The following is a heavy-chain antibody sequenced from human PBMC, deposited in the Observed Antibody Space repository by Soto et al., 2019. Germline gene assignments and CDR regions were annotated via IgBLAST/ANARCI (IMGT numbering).Heavy chain of an antibody. CDR2: IYWDDDK. CDR1: GFSLSTRGVG. D-gene: IGHD1-20*01. Sequence: QITLKESGPRLVKPTQTLTLTCTFSGFSLSTRGVGVGWIRQPPGKALEWLAHIYWDDDKRYSPSLKSRLTITKGTSKNQVVLTMTNMDPVDTATYYCAHLGITGTTSWFDPWGQGTQVTVSS. CDR3: AHLGITGTTSWFDP. J-gene: IGHJ5*02. V-gene: IGHV2-5*02.